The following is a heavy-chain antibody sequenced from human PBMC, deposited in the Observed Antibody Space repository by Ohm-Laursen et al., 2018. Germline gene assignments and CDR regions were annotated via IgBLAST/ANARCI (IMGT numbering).Heavy chain of an antibody. V-gene: IGHV1-8*01. CDR2: LNPVSGNS. Sequence: ASVKVSCKASGYTFTSYDITWVRQASGQGPEWIGWLNPVSGNSNFGQKFRGRVTMTRDTSISTAYMELSRLRSDDTAVYYCARARWNYGYYYYYYGMDVWGQGTTVTVSS. J-gene: IGHJ6*02. CDR3: ARARWNYGYYYYYYGMDV. CDR1: GYTFTSYD. D-gene: IGHD1-7*01.